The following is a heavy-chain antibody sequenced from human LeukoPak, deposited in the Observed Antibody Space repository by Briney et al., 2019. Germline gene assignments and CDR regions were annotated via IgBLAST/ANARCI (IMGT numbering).Heavy chain of an antibody. Sequence: ASVKVSCKASGYTFTSYDINWVRQATGQGLEWMGWMNPNSGNTGYAQKFQGRVTMTRNTSISTAYMELSSLRSEDTAVYYCARAKGASIVGATNWFDPWGQGTLVTVSS. V-gene: IGHV1-8*01. CDR1: GYTFTSYD. J-gene: IGHJ5*02. CDR2: MNPNSGNT. CDR3: ARAKGASIVGATNWFDP. D-gene: IGHD1-26*01.